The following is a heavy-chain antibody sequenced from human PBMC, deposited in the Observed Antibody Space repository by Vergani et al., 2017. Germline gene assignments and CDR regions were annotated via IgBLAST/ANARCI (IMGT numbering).Heavy chain of an antibody. Sequence: QLQLQESGPGLVKPSETLSLTCTVSGGSISSSSYYWGWIRQPPGKGLEWIGGIYYSGSTYYNPSLKSRVTISVDTSKNQFSLKLSSVTAADTAVYYCAREVYYYYDSSGYFTWGQGTLVTVSS. J-gene: IGHJ5*02. CDR1: GGSISSSSYY. D-gene: IGHD3-22*01. V-gene: IGHV4-39*07. CDR3: AREVYYYYDSSGYFT. CDR2: IYYSGST.